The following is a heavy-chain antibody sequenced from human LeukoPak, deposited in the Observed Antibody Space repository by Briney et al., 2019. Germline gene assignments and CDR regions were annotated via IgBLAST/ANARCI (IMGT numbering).Heavy chain of an antibody. Sequence: GASVKVSCKASGYTFTAYYMHWVRQAPGQGPEWMGRINPSSGDTNYALKFQGRVTMTRDTSIRTAYMEVSRLRSDDTAVYFCAKPQVTANWYYFHYWGQGTLVTVSS. V-gene: IGHV1-2*06. CDR3: AKPQVTANWYYFHY. J-gene: IGHJ4*02. D-gene: IGHD2-21*02. CDR1: GYTFTAYY. CDR2: INPSSGDT.